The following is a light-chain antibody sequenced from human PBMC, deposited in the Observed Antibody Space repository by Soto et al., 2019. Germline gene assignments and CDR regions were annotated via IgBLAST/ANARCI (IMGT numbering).Light chain of an antibody. J-gene: IGLJ1*01. CDR3: SSYTSSSTSCV. CDR2: DVS. V-gene: IGLV2-14*01. CDR1: SSDVGGYDY. Sequence: QSALTQPASVSGSPGQSITISCTGSSSDVGGYDYVSWYQQHPAKPPKLMIYDVSNRPSGVSDRFSGSKSGNTASLTISGLQAEDEADYYCSSYTSSSTSCVFGTGTKLTVL.